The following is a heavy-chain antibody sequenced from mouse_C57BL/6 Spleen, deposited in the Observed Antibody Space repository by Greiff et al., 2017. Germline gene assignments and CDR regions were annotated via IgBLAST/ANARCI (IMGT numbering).Heavy chain of an antibody. CDR3: ARHYGSSIYAMDY. V-gene: IGHV14-3*01. Sequence: VQLQQSVAELVRPGASVKLSCTASGFNIKNTYMHWVKQRPEQGLEWIGRIDPANGTSKYAPQFPGKATITADTSTNSSYLQHSGLTSEDTAIYYCARHYGSSIYAMDYWGQGTSVTVSS. J-gene: IGHJ4*01. CDR2: IDPANGTS. D-gene: IGHD1-1*01. CDR1: GFNIKNTY.